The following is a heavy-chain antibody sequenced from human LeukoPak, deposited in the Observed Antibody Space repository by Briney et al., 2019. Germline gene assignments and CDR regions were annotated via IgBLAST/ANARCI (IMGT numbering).Heavy chain of an antibody. V-gene: IGHV3-23*01. Sequence: GGSLRLSCAASGFTFNSYAMAWVRQAPGKGLEWVSVIGRSGGDIQYVDSVKGRFTISRDNSKNTLYLQMNSLRAADTAVYYCARDPGRQYSSVADVWGQGTTVTVSS. CDR3: ARDPGRQYSSVADV. CDR1: GFTFNSYA. D-gene: IGHD3-22*01. CDR2: IGRSGGDI. J-gene: IGHJ6*02.